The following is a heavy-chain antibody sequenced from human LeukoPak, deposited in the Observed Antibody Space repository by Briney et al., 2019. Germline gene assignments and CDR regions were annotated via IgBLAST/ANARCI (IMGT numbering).Heavy chain of an antibody. Sequence: ASVKVSCKASGYTFTNYGITWVRQATGQGLEWMGWMNPNSGNTGYAQKFQGRVTMTRNTSMSTAYMELSSLRSEDTAVYYCARAWVIARLGDAFDIWGQGTVVTVSS. D-gene: IGHD7-27*01. CDR1: GYTFTNYG. CDR3: ARAWVIARLGDAFDI. V-gene: IGHV1-8*02. J-gene: IGHJ3*02. CDR2: MNPNSGNT.